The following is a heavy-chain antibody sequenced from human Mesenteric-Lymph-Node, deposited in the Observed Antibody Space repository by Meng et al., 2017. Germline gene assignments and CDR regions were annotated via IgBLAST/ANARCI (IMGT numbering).Heavy chain of an antibody. CDR3: AGGVDIVATSDY. Sequence: QAQLDEAGPGLADHRDTVSLTSTGSRVSISVYHGSWIRQPQGKGLEWIGYIYYSGSTNYNPAPKSRVTISVDTSKNQFSLKLSSGTAADTAVYYCAGGVDIVATSDYWGQGTLVTVSS. V-gene: IGHV4-59*01. D-gene: IGHD5-12*01. J-gene: IGHJ4*02. CDR1: RVSISVYH. CDR2: IYYSGST.